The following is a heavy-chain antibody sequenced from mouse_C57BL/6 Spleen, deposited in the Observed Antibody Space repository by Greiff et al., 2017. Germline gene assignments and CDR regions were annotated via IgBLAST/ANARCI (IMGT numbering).Heavy chain of an antibody. V-gene: IGHV1-7*01. CDR2: INPSSGYT. CDR1: GYTFTSYW. Sequence: VQLQQSGAELAKPGASVKLSCKASGYTFTSYWMHWVKQRPGQGLEWIGYINPSSGYTKYNQKFKDKATLTGDKSSSTAYMQLSSLTYEDSAVYYCARGVLRYFDVWGTGTTVTVSS. J-gene: IGHJ1*03. CDR3: ARGVLRYFDV. D-gene: IGHD1-1*01.